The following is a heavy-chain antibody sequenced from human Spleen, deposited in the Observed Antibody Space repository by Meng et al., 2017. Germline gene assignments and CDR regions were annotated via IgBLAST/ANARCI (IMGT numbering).Heavy chain of an antibody. Sequence: VQLPPWGAGLLKPSETLSLTCVVSGGSFSDYYWSWIRQPPGKGLEWIGEINHNGSTNYNPSLESRATISVDTSQNNLSLKLSSVTAADSAVYYCARGPTTMAHDFDYWGQGTLVTVSS. CDR3: ARGPTTMAHDFDY. J-gene: IGHJ4*02. CDR2: INHNGST. D-gene: IGHD4-11*01. CDR1: GGSFSDYY. V-gene: IGHV4-34*01.